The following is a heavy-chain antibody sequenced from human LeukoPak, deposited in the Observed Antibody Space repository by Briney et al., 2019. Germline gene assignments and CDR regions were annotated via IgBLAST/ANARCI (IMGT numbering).Heavy chain of an antibody. D-gene: IGHD1-26*01. J-gene: IGHJ4*02. CDR3: ARSQGALNY. CDR2: INSDGSSR. CDR1: GFTFSSYW. Sequence: QPGVSLTLSCAASGFTFSSYWMHWVRQAPGKGLVWVSRINSDGSSRSYADSVKGRFTISRDNAKNTLYLQMNSLRAEDTAVYYCARSQGALNYWGQGTLATVSS. V-gene: IGHV3-74*01.